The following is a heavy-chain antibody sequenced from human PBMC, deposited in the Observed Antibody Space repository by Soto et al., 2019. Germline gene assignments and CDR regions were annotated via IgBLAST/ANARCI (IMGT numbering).Heavy chain of an antibody. D-gene: IGHD3-9*01. V-gene: IGHV1-18*01. CDR2: INVHNSNT. CDR1: GYTFTSYG. CDR3: ARDSDWRLTGYNDY. Sequence: QVQLVQSGPELKEPGASVKVSCKASGYTFTSYGISWVRQAPGQGLEWMGWINVHNSNTHYAQKVQGRVTMTTDTSTTTAHMELRNLRSDDTAVYYCARDSDWRLTGYNDYWGQGTLVTVSS. J-gene: IGHJ4*02.